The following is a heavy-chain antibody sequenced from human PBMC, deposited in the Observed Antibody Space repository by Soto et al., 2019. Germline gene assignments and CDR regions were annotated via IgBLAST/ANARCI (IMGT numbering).Heavy chain of an antibody. J-gene: IGHJ4*02. CDR3: IMLRGVSGWSFDY. D-gene: IGHD6-19*01. Sequence: EVQVLDSGGGLVQPGGSLRLSCAAYGFTFSSYAMSWVRQAPGKRLEWVSSITGSGGNTHYADSEKGGFTSSRDNSKNTIYLQISSLRADDTAVFYGIMLRGVSGWSFDYWGQRTVVSVST. CDR2: ITGSGGNT. CDR1: GFTFSSYA. V-gene: IGHV3-23*01.